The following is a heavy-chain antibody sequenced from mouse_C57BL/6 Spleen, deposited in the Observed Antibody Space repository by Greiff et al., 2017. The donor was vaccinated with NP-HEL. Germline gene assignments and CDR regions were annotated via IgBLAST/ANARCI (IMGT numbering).Heavy chain of an antibody. CDR3: ARQIGGSSYNWYFDV. Sequence: QVQLKQSGAELARPGASVKLSCKASGYTFTSYGISWVKQRTGQGLEWIGEIYPRSGNTYYNEKFKGKATLTADKSSSTAYMELRSLTSEDSAVYFCARQIGGSSYNWYFDVWGTGTTVTVSS. J-gene: IGHJ1*03. CDR1: GYTFTSYG. V-gene: IGHV1-81*01. CDR2: IYPRSGNT. D-gene: IGHD1-1*01.